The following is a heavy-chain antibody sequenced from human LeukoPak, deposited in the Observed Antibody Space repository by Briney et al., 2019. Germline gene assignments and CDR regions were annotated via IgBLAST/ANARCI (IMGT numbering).Heavy chain of an antibody. V-gene: IGHV1-2*02. CDR3: ARAGYYFDSSIYYRAFFDY. D-gene: IGHD3-22*01. CDR2: INPNSDAT. J-gene: IGHJ4*02. CDR1: GYTFTDRY. Sequence: ASVNVACKASGYTFTDRYIYWVRQAPGQGFEWMGWINPNSDATNSAQKFQDRVTMTGDTSISTAYMELNSLRSDDTAVYYCARAGYYFDSSIYYRAFFDYWGQGTLVTVSS.